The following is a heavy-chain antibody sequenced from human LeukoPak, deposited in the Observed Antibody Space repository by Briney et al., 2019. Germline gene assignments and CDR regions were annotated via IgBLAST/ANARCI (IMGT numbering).Heavy chain of an antibody. CDR2: ISSSSSTI. CDR1: GFTFSSYS. CDR3: ARDHSSSSYYYYGMDV. J-gene: IGHJ6*02. D-gene: IGHD6-6*01. V-gene: IGHV3-48*01. Sequence: GGSLRLSCAASGFTFSSYSMNWVRQAPGKGLEWVSYISSSSSTIYYADSVKSRFTISRDNAKNSLYLQMNSLRAEDTAVYYCARDHSSSSYYYYGMDVWGQGTTVTVSS.